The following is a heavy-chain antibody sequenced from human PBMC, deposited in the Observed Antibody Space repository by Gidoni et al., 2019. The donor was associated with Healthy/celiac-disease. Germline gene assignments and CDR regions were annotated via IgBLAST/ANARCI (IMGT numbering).Heavy chain of an antibody. D-gene: IGHD3-10*01. CDR3: ARVMVQGVVTYYYYGMDV. CDR2: IIPSFGTA. J-gene: IGHJ6*02. CDR1: GGTFSSYA. V-gene: IGHV1-69*06. Sequence: QVQLVQSGAEVKKPGSSVKVSCKASGGTFSSYAISWVRQAPGQGLEWMGGIIPSFGTANYAQKFQGRVTITADKSTSTAYMELSSLRSEDTAVYYCARVMVQGVVTYYYYGMDVWGQGTTVTVSS.